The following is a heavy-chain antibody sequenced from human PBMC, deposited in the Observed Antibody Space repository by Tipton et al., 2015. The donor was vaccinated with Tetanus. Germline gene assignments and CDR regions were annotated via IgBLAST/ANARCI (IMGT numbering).Heavy chain of an antibody. CDR2: MNTNTGET. V-gene: IGHV1-8*01. CDR1: GYTFGAYD. D-gene: IGHD5-12*01. CDR3: ALGGYCGYMLYLPWFEP. J-gene: IGHJ5*02. Sequence: QLVQSGAEVKKPGASVKVSFKASGYTFGAYDINWVRQASGQGLEWMGWMNTNTGETGSAPNFQGRLTMTRDTSTISAYMELSSLRSDDPFVYFCALGGYCGYMLYLPWFEPWGQGTLVAFSS.